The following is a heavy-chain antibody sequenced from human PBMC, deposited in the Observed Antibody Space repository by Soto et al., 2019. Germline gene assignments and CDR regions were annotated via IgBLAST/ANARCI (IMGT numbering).Heavy chain of an antibody. D-gene: IGHD3-10*01. CDR1: GGSISSGGYY. CDR3: ARVRFGEFESIWFDP. CDR2: IYYSGST. Sequence: SETLSLTCTVSGGSISSGGYYWSWIRQHPGKGLEWIGYIYYSGSTYYNPSLKSRVTISVDTSKNQFSLKLSSVTAADTAVYYCARVRFGEFESIWFDPWGQGTQVTVSS. J-gene: IGHJ5*02. V-gene: IGHV4-31*03.